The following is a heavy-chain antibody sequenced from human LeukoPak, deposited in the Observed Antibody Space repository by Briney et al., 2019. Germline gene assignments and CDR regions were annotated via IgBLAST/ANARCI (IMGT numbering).Heavy chain of an antibody. CDR1: GFTFEDYT. J-gene: IGHJ4*02. CDR2: ISWDGTT. V-gene: IGHV3-43*01. D-gene: IGHD3-22*01. CDR3: VKDLSYESSGSVFDY. Sequence: GGSLRLSCAASGFTFEDYTMHWVRQAPGKTLEWVSLISWDGTTYYADSVRGRFTISRDNSKNSLYLQMDTLRSEDTAFYFCVKDLSYESSGSVFDYWGQGTLVTVSS.